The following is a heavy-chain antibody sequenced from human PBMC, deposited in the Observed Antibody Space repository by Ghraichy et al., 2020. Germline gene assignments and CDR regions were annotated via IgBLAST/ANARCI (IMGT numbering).Heavy chain of an antibody. J-gene: IGHJ3*02. D-gene: IGHD3-22*01. CDR1: GFTFSSYE. CDR2: ITSGSTTI. Sequence: GESLNISCAASGFTFSSYEMNWVRQAPGKGLEWVSYITSGSTTIYYADSVKGRFTISRDNAKNSLYLQMNSLRAEDTAIYYCARGGRRYYDSSDRVWKSSDDAFDIWGQGAMVTVSS. V-gene: IGHV3-48*03. CDR3: ARGGRRYYDSSDRVWKSSDDAFDI.